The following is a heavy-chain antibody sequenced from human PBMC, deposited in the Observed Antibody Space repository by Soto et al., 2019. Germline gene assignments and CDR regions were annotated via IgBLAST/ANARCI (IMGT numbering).Heavy chain of an antibody. J-gene: IGHJ6*02. Sequence: PGESLKISCKGSGYSFTSYWISWVRQMPGKGLEWMGRIDPSDSYTNYSPSFQGHVTISADKSISTAYLQWSSLKASDTAMYYCATMEGSGSLRPVYYYYYGMDVWGQGTTVTVSS. CDR3: ATMEGSGSLRPVYYYYYGMDV. CDR2: IDPSDSYT. CDR1: GYSFTSYW. V-gene: IGHV5-10-1*01. D-gene: IGHD3-10*01.